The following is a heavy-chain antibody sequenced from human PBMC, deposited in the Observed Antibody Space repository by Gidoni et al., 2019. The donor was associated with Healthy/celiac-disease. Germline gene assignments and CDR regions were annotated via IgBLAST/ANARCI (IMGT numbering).Heavy chain of an antibody. V-gene: IGHV3-48*03. CDR3: ARDGDLYYFDY. CDR2: ISSSGSTI. J-gene: IGHJ4*02. Sequence: EVQLVESGGGLVQHGGSLRLSCAASGFTFSSYEMNWVRQAPGKGLEWVSYISSSGSTIYYADSVKGRFTISRDNAKNSLYLQMNSLRAEDTAVYYCARDGDLYYFDYWGQGTLVTVSS. CDR1: GFTFSSYE.